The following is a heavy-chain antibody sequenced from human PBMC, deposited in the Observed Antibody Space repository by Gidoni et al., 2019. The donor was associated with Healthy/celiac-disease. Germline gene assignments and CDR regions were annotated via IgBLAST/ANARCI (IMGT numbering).Heavy chain of an antibody. CDR3: AKDEGSMGLFDY. CDR2: ISGSGGST. CDR1: GFTFSSYA. V-gene: IGHV3-23*04. J-gene: IGHJ4*02. D-gene: IGHD3-10*01. Sequence: EVQLVESGGGLVQPGGCLRLSCAASGFTFSSYAMSWVRQAPGKGLEWVSAISGSGGSTYYADYVKGRFPISRDNSKNTLYLQMNSLRAEDTAVYYCAKDEGSMGLFDYWGQGTLVTVSS.